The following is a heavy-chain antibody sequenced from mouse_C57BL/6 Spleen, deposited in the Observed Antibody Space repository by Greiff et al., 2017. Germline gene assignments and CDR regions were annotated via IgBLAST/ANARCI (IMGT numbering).Heavy chain of an antibody. CDR1: GYSITSGYY. Sequence: VQLKESGPGLVKPSQSLSLTCSVTGYSITSGYYWNWIRQFPGNKLEWMGYISYDGSNNYNPSLKNRISITRDTSKNQFFLKLNSVTTEDTATYYCARRDYYGGGFDYWGQGTTLTVSS. V-gene: IGHV3-6*01. CDR2: ISYDGSN. D-gene: IGHD1-1*01. CDR3: ARRDYYGGGFDY. J-gene: IGHJ2*01.